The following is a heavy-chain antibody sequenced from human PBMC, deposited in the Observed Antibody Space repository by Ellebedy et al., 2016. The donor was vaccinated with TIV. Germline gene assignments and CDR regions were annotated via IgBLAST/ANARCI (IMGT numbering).Heavy chain of an antibody. J-gene: IGHJ2*01. CDR2: ISGSGGST. CDR3: AKDITRVGWYFDL. CDR1: GFIFSSYS. V-gene: IGHV3-23*01. Sequence: GGSLRLSCVASGFIFSSYSIDWVRQAPGKGLEWVSAISGSGGSTYYADSVKGRFTISRDNSKNTLYLQMNSLRAEDTAVYYCAKDITRVGWYFDLWGRGTLATVSS.